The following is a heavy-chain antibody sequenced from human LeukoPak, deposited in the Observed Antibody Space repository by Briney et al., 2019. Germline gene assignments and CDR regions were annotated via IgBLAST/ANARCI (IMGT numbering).Heavy chain of an antibody. V-gene: IGHV3-21*01. J-gene: IGHJ5*02. CDR1: GFTFSSYS. CDR3: ARDATYCAGGSCSRFDP. Sequence: PGGSLRLSCGASGFTFSSYSMNWVRQAPGKGLEWVSSISTSSIYIYYADSVKGRFTISRYNAKNSLYLQMNSLRAGDTALYYCARDATYCAGGSCSRFDPWGQGTLVTVSS. D-gene: IGHD2-15*01. CDR2: ISTSSIYI.